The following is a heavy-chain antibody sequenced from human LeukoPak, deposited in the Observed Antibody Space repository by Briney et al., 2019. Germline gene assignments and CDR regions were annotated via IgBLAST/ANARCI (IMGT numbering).Heavy chain of an antibody. V-gene: IGHV4-59*01. CDR2: IYYSGST. J-gene: IGHJ4*02. CDR3: ARGHDSSGYYYVY. D-gene: IGHD3-22*01. CDR1: GGSISSYY. Sequence: NSSETLSLTCTVSGGSISSYYWSWIRQPPGKGLEWIGYIYYSGSTNYNPSLKSRVTISVDTSKNQFSLKLSSVTAADTAVYYCARGHDSSGYYYVYWGQGTLVTVSS.